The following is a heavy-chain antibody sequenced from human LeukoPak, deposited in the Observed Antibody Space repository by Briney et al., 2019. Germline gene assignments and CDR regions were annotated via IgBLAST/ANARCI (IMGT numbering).Heavy chain of an antibody. CDR3: ARGDYGGNSVDY. CDR2: ISYDGSNK. Sequence: PGGSLRLSCAASGFTFSSYAMDWVRQAPGKGLEWVAVISYDGSNKYYADSVKGRFTISRDNSKNTLYLQMNSLRAEDTAVYYCARGDYGGNSVDYWGQGTLVTVSS. CDR1: GFTFSSYA. V-gene: IGHV3-30*04. J-gene: IGHJ4*02. D-gene: IGHD4-23*01.